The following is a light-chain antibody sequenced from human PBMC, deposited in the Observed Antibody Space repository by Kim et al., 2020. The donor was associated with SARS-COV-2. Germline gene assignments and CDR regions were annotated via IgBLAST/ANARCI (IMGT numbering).Light chain of an antibody. V-gene: IGLV1-40*01. J-gene: IGLJ1*01. CDR3: QSYDNSLSGYV. CDR2: GND. CDR1: SSNIGAGYD. Sequence: QRATPSCTGSSSNIGAGYDVHWDQQFPGAAPKFLIYGNDNRPSGVPDRFSGSKSGTSASLAITGLQPEDEADYYCQSYDNSLSGYVFGTGTKVTVL.